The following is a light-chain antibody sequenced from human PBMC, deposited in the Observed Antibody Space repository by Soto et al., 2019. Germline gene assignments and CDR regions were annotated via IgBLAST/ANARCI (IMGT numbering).Light chain of an antibody. CDR1: QSVSSSY. Sequence: EILLTQSPGTLSLSPGERATLSCRASQSVSSSYLAWYQQKPGQAPRLLIYGASSRATGIPDRFSGSGSGTDFTLTISRLEPEDFAVYYCQQYGSSLFGPGTKVDIK. CDR2: GAS. J-gene: IGKJ3*01. V-gene: IGKV3-20*01. CDR3: QQYGSSL.